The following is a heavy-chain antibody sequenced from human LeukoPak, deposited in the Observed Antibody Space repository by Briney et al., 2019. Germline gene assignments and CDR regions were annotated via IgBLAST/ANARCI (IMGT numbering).Heavy chain of an antibody. CDR2: INHSGST. CDR3: ARGRIAARLNGVTWIDY. J-gene: IGHJ4*02. Sequence: SETLSLTCAVYGGSFSGYYWSWIRQPPGKGLEWIGEINHSGSTNYNPSLKSRVTISVDTSKNQFSLKLSSVTAADTAVYYYARGRIAARLNGVTWIDYWGQGTLVTVSS. V-gene: IGHV4-34*01. D-gene: IGHD6-6*01. CDR1: GGSFSGYY.